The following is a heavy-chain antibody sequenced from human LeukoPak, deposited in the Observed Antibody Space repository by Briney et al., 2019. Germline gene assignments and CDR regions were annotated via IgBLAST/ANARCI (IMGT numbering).Heavy chain of an antibody. CDR2: IFPSDSET. J-gene: IGHJ4*02. CDR3: ARGSDYAKY. V-gene: IGHV5-51*01. CDR1: GYSFTSYW. Sequence: LGESLKISCKGSGYSFTSYWVAWVRQMPGKGLEWMGIIFPSDSETRYSPSFQGQVTISADKSISTAYLQWSNLKASDTAMYYCARGSDYAKYWGQGTLVTVSS. D-gene: IGHD4-17*01.